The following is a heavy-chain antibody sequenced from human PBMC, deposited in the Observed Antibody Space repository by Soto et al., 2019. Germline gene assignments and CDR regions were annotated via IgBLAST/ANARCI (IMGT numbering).Heavy chain of an antibody. CDR2: ISGAGGST. D-gene: IGHD6-6*01. Sequence: EVQLLESGGGLVQPGGSLRLSCAASQFTFSYYAMGWVRPAPGKGLEWVSLISGAGGSTNYADSVKGRFAISRDNSENTLYLQMNSLSAEDTAVYYCAKGRPPFDLWGRGTLVIVSS. V-gene: IGHV3-23*01. CDR1: QFTFSYYA. CDR3: AKGRPPFDL. J-gene: IGHJ2*01.